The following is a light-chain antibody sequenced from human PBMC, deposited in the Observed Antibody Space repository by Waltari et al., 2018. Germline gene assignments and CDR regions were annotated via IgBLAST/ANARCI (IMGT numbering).Light chain of an antibody. Sequence: QSALTQPASVSGSPGQSITISCTGTSSDVGGYSLVPWYQQHPGKAPKLILYEDRKRPSGVSDRFSGSTSGNTASLTISGLQAEDEADYFCCSYAGYSTYVFGTGTKVTVL. V-gene: IGLV2-23*01. CDR2: EDR. CDR1: SSDVGGYSL. CDR3: CSYAGYSTYV. J-gene: IGLJ1*01.